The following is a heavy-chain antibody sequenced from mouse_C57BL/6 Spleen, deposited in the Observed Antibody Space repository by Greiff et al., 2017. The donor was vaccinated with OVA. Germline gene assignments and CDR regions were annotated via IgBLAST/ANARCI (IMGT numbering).Heavy chain of an antibody. J-gene: IGHJ3*01. Sequence: VQLQQSGPELVKPGASVKISCKASGYSFTGYYMNWVKQSPEKSLEWIGEINPSTGGTTYNQKFKAKATLTVYKSSSTAYMQLKSLTSEDSAVYYCARGTWFAYWGQGTLVTVSA. V-gene: IGHV1-42*01. CDR2: INPSTGGT. CDR3: ARGTWFAY. CDR1: GYSFTGYY.